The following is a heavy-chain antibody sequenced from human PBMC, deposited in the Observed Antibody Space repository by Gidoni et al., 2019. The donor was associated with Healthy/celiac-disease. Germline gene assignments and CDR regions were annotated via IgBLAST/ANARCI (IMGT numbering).Heavy chain of an antibody. J-gene: IGHJ4*02. CDR1: GFPFSSYW. D-gene: IGHD6-19*01. CDR2: IKQDGSEK. CDR3: ARVVAVAGEIDY. V-gene: IGHV3-7*01. Sequence: EVQLVESGGGLVQPGGSLSLSCAASGFPFSSYWMSWVRQAPGKGLEWVANIKQDGSEKYYVDSVKGRFTISRDNAKNSLYLQMNSLRAEDTAVYYCARVVAVAGEIDYWGQGTLVTVSS.